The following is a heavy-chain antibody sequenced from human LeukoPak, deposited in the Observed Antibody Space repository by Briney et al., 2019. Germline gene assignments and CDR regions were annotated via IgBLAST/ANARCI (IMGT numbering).Heavy chain of an antibody. CDR3: ARLLPRGPPPRQGYPTTHWFDP. Sequence: GESLKISCKGSGYSFTSYWIGWGRQMPGKGLEWRGIIYPGDSDTRYSPSFQGQVTISADKSISTAYLQWSSLKASDPAMYYCARLLPRGPPPRQGYPTTHWFDPWGQGTLVTVSS. CDR2: IYPGDSDT. CDR1: GYSFTSYW. D-gene: IGHD2-15*01. J-gene: IGHJ5*02. V-gene: IGHV5-51*01.